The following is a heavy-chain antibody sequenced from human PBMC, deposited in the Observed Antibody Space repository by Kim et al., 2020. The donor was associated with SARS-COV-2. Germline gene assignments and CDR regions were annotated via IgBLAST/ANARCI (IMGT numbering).Heavy chain of an antibody. V-gene: IGHV5-51*01. CDR2: IYPGDSDT. CDR1: GYTFTSYW. CDR3: ARAYCSGGSCYSLDY. D-gene: IGHD2-15*01. Sequence: GESLKISCKGSGYTFTSYWIGWVRQMPGKGLEWMGIIYPGDSDTRYSPSFQGQVTISADKSISTAYLQWSSLKASDTAIYYCARAYCSGGSCYSLDYWGQGTLVTVSS. J-gene: IGHJ4*02.